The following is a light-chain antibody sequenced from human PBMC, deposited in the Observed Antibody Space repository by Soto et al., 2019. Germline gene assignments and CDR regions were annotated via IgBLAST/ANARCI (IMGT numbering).Light chain of an antibody. V-gene: IGKV1-39*01. CDR2: AAS. Sequence: IQMTQSPSSLSASVGDRVTITCRASRSISSYLNWYQQKPGKAPKLLIYAASSLQSGVPSRFSGSGSGTDFTLTISSLQPEDFATYYCQQSYSTLITFGQGTRLEIK. CDR3: QQSYSTLIT. CDR1: RSISSY. J-gene: IGKJ5*01.